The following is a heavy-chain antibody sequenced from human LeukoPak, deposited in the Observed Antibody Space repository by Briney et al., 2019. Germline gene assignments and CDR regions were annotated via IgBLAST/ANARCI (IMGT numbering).Heavy chain of an antibody. CDR2: ISGSGGTT. J-gene: IGHJ4*02. V-gene: IGHV3-23*01. CDR3: AKTIGPPYYFDY. D-gene: IGHD2/OR15-2a*01. Sequence: GGSLGLSCAASGFTFNSYAMNWVRQAPGKGLEWVSGISGSGGTTYYADSVKGRFTISRDNSKNTLYLQMNSLRAEDTAVYYCAKTIGPPYYFDYWGQGTLVTVSS. CDR1: GFTFNSYA.